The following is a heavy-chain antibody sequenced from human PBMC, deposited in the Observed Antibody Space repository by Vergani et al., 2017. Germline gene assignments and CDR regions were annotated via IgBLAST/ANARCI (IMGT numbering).Heavy chain of an antibody. J-gene: IGHJ4*02. CDR2: IAPSDSYT. CDR1: GYSFTSYW. Sequence: EVQLVQSGAEVKKPGESLRISCKGSGYSFTSYWISWVRQMPGKGLEWMGRIAPSDSYTNYSPSFQGHVTISADKSISTAYLQWSSLKASDTALYYCARQGSIAGEFDYWGQGTLVTVSS. D-gene: IGHD6-6*01. V-gene: IGHV5-10-1*03. CDR3: ARQGSIAGEFDY.